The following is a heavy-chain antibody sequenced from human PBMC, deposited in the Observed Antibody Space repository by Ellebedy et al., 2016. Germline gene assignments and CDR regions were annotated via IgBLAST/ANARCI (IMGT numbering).Heavy chain of an antibody. CDR1: GGSIRGSSYL. CDR2: VHYTGST. J-gene: IGHJ4*02. CDR3: ARSRGMFGLVISNLYYFDF. V-gene: IGHV4-39*07. D-gene: IGHD3/OR15-3a*01. Sequence: SQTLSLTXXVSGGSIRGSSYLWAWVRQSPGKGLEWIGNVHYTGSTNYNPSLKSRVIISIDTSKNQFSLKLSSVTAADTAVYYCARSRGMFGLVISNLYYFDFWGQGTLVTVSS.